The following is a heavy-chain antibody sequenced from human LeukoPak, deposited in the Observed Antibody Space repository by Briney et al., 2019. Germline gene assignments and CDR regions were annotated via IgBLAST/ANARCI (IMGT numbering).Heavy chain of an antibody. CDR1: GFTFSNAW. J-gene: IGHJ4*02. D-gene: IGHD3-22*01. Sequence: GSLRLSCAASGFTFSNAWMNWVRRAPGKGLEWVSSISSSSSYIYYADSVKGRFTISRDNAKNSLYLQMNSLRAEDTAVYYCATLTPEGPTYYYDSSGLLSGLWGQGTLVTVSS. V-gene: IGHV3-21*01. CDR3: ATLTPEGPTYYYDSSGLLSGL. CDR2: ISSSSSYI.